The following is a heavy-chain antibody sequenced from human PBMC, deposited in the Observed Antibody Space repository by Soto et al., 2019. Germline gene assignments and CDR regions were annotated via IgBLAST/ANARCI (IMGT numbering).Heavy chain of an antibody. CDR3: ARGVTMVRGVIHTPYFDY. CDR2: IYYSGST. D-gene: IGHD3-10*01. J-gene: IGHJ4*02. V-gene: IGHV4-31*03. CDR1: GGSISSGSYY. Sequence: QVQLQESGPGLVMPSQTLSLTCTVSGGSISSGSYYWSWIRQHPGKGLEWIGYIYYSGSTYYNPSLKSRVTISVDTSKNQFSLKLSSVTAADTAVYYCARGVTMVRGVIHTPYFDYWGQGTLVTVSS.